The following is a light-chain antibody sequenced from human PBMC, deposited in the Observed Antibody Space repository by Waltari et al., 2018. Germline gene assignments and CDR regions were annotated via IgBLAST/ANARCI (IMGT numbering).Light chain of an antibody. CDR1: QSVSSN. CDR2: AAS. Sequence: EIVMTQSPATLSLSPGERVTLSCWASQSVSSNLAWYQQKPGQAPRLLLYAASTRATGLPARFSGSGSGTEFTLTITSLQSEDFAVYCCQQYYSWPLTFGGGTKVEIK. CDR3: QQYYSWPLT. V-gene: IGKV3-15*01. J-gene: IGKJ4*01.